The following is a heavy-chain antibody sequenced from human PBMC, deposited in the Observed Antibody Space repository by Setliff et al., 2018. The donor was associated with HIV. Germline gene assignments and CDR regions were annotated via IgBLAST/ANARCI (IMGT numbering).Heavy chain of an antibody. CDR2: ITVGRATYT. D-gene: IGHD6-13*01. J-gene: IGHJ6*03. CDR1: GFNFSIYS. V-gene: IGHV3-21*06. Sequence: PGGSLRLSCAASGFNFSIYSMNWVRQAPGKGLEWVSSITVGRATYTYYAESMKGRFTISRDNAKNSLYLQMDSLRAEDTAVYYCARTPIAAAANYYYYMDVWGKGTTVTVSS. CDR3: ARTPIAAAANYYYYMDV.